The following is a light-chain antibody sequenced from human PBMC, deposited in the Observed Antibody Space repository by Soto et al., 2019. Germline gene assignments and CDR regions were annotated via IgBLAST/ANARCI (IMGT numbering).Light chain of an antibody. CDR1: SCDIGAFNY. CDR3: NSYTTMNTYV. V-gene: IGLV2-14*03. CDR2: EVS. J-gene: IGLJ1*01. Sequence: QSALTQPASVSGSPGQSITISCTGTSCDIGAFNYVSWYQQYPGQAPNLLIYEVSRRPSGISHRFSGSKSVNTSSLTISGLQAEDEANYYCNSYTTMNTYVFGTGTKLTVL.